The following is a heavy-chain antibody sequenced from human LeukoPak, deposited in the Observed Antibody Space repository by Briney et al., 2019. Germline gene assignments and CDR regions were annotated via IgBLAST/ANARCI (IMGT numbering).Heavy chain of an antibody. V-gene: IGHV1-2*02. J-gene: IGHJ4*02. CDR3: ARAYNWNDYFDY. D-gene: IGHD1-20*01. CDR1: GYTFTSYG. Sequence: ASVKVSCKASGYTFTSYGISWVRQAPGQGLEWMGWINPNSGGTNYAQKFQGRVTMTRDTSISTAYMELSRLRSDDTAVYYCARAYNWNDYFDYWGQGTLVTVSS. CDR2: INPNSGGT.